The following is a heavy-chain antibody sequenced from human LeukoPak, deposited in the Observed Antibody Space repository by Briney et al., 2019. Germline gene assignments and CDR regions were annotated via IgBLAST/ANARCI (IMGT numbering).Heavy chain of an antibody. Sequence: PSETLSLTCAVYGGSFSGYYWSWIRQPPGKGLEWIGYIYHSGSTYYNPSLKSRVTISVDRSKNQFSLKLSSVTAADTAVYYCATVNDYGDCVWGQGTLVTVSS. D-gene: IGHD4-17*01. J-gene: IGHJ4*02. CDR2: IYHSGST. V-gene: IGHV4-30-2*01. CDR1: GGSFSGYY. CDR3: ATVNDYGDCV.